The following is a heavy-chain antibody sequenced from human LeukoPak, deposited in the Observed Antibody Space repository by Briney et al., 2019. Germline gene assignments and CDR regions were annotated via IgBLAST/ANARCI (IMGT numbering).Heavy chain of an antibody. V-gene: IGHV4-38-2*02. J-gene: IGHJ4*02. CDR2: IYHRGST. CDR3: GRDPDYYDPGY. Sequence: PSETLSLTCTVSGYSISSGYYWAWIRQPPGKGLEWMGSIYHRGSTYYNPSLKSRVTISIDTSKSQFSLNLSSVTAADPAVYFCGRDPDYYDPGYWGQGTLVTVSS. D-gene: IGHD3-22*01. CDR1: GYSISSGYY.